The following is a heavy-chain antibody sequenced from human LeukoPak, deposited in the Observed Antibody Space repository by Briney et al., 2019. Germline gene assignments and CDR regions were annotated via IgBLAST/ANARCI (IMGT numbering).Heavy chain of an antibody. CDR1: GGSISGSSNY. D-gene: IGHD3-22*01. J-gene: IGHJ4*02. Sequence: KASETLSLTCTVSGGSISGSSNYWGWIRQPPGKGLEWIGSIHYSGNTYYNPSLKSRVTISVDTSKNKFSLKLTSVTAADTAVYYCARPTFASYSSGYHYWGQGTLVTVSS. CDR3: ARPTFASYSSGYHY. CDR2: IHYSGNT. V-gene: IGHV4-39*01.